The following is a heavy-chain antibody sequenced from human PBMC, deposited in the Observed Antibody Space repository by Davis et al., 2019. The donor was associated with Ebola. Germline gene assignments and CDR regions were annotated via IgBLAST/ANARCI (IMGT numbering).Heavy chain of an antibody. V-gene: IGHV3-11*01. D-gene: IGHD5-12*01. CDR2: LSGSGGST. CDR1: GFIVGDKY. J-gene: IGHJ6*03. CDR3: ASGDGRGSSYDMDV. Sequence: GGSLRLSCAASGFIVGDKYMSWVRQAPGKGLEWVSALSGSGGSTYYADSVKGRFTISRDNAKNSLFLQMNSLRAEDTALYYCASGDGRGSSYDMDVWGQGTTVTVSS.